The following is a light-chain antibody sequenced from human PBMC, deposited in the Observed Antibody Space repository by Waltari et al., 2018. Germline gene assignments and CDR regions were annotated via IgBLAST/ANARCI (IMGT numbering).Light chain of an antibody. CDR2: DVT. CDR3: CSFTGTWV. Sequence: QSALTQPRSVSGSPGPSVTISCTATGSDVAASNFVSWYQQHPGEAPKLVIYDVTERPSGVPSRFSGSKSGNSASLTVSGLQAEDEAVYYCCSFTGTWVFGGGTKLTVL. J-gene: IGLJ3*02. CDR1: GSDVAASNF. V-gene: IGLV2-11*01.